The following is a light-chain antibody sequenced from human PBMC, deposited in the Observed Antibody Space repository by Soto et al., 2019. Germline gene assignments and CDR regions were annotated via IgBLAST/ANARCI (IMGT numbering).Light chain of an antibody. V-gene: IGKV1-39*01. CDR2: AAS. J-gene: IGKJ5*01. CDR3: QQSYSTPR. Sequence: DIPMTQSPSSLSASVGDRVTITCRASQSITSYLNWYQQKPGKAPNLLIFAASTLQSGVPSRFSGSGSGTEFTLTISSLQPEDFATYYCQQSYSTPRFGQGTRLEIK. CDR1: QSITSY.